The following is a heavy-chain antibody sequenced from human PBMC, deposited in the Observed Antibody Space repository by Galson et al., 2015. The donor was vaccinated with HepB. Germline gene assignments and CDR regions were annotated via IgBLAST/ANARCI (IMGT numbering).Heavy chain of an antibody. CDR2: IRSKAYGGTT. V-gene: IGHV3-49*04. J-gene: IGHJ4*02. D-gene: IGHD6-6*01. Sequence: SLRLSCAASGFTFGDYAMSWVRQAPGKGLEWVGFIRSKAYGGTTEYAASVKGRFTISRDDSKSIAYLQMNSLKTEDTAVYYCTRNRGGYSSSLILQRWGQGTLVTVSS. CDR1: GFTFGDYA. CDR3: TRNRGGYSSSLILQR.